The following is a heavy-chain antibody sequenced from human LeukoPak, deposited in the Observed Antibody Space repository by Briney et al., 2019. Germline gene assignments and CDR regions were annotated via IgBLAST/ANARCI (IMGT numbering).Heavy chain of an antibody. V-gene: IGHV3-49*03. CDR3: TRSESGTYKGGFDF. D-gene: IGHD1-26*01. CDR2: IRSKTYGGTG. Sequence: GGSLRLSCTASGFTFGDYAMNWFRQAPGKGLEWVGFIRSKTYGGTGEYAASVEGRFTISRDDSKSIAHLQMNSLKTEDTAVYYCTRSESGTYKGGFDFWGQGTLVTVSS. J-gene: IGHJ4*02. CDR1: GFTFGDYA.